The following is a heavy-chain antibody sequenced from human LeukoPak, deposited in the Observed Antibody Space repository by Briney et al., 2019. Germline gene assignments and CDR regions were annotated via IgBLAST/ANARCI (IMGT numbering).Heavy chain of an antibody. CDR1: GFTFTSSA. D-gene: IGHD1-1*01. CDR3: ARVAAWNDVDWFDP. J-gene: IGHJ5*02. Sequence: SVKVSCKASGFTFTSSAMQWVRQARGQRLEWIGWIVVGSGNTNYAQKFQERVTITRDMSTSTAYMELSSLRSDDTAVYYCARVAAWNDVDWFDPWGQGTLVTVSS. CDR2: IVVGSGNT. V-gene: IGHV1-58*02.